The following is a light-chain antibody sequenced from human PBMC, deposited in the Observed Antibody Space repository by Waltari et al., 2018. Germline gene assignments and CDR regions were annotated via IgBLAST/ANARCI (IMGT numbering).Light chain of an antibody. CDR1: SSDVGYYIL. Sequence: QSALTQPASVSGSPGQSITIFCSGTSSDVGYYILVSWYQTHPGKAPKVIFYEVTTRPPGVSTRFSGSKSGDTASLTISGLQAEDEAEYFCCSFAGSVTFVVFGGGTKVTVL. J-gene: IGLJ2*01. CDR3: CSFAGSVTFVV. CDR2: EVT. V-gene: IGLV2-23*02.